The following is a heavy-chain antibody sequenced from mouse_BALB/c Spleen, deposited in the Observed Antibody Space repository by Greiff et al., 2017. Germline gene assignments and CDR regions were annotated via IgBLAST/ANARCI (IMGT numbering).Heavy chain of an antibody. CDR3: ARSGGYYYGSGY. J-gene: IGHJ4*01. D-gene: IGHD3-1*01. CDR2: ISYSGST. V-gene: IGHV3-2*02. CDR1: GYSITSDYA. Sequence: EVMLVESGPGLVKPSQSLSLTCTVTGYSITSDYAWNWIRQFPGNKLEWMGYISYSGSTSYNPSLKSRISITRDTSKNQFFLQLNSVTTEDTATYYCARSGGYYYGSGYWGQGTSVTVSS.